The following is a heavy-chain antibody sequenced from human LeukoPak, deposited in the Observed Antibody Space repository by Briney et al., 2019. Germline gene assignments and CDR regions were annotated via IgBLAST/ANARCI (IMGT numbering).Heavy chain of an antibody. CDR3: ARDSRGSGPTGYYFDY. D-gene: IGHD6-19*01. Sequence: SETLSLTCTVSGGSISSYYWSWIRQPAGKGLEWIGRIYTSGSTNYNPSLKSRVTMSVDTSKNQFSLKLSSVTAADTAVYYCARDSRGSGPTGYYFDYWGRGTLVTVSS. J-gene: IGHJ4*02. CDR2: IYTSGST. CDR1: GGSISSYY. V-gene: IGHV4-4*07.